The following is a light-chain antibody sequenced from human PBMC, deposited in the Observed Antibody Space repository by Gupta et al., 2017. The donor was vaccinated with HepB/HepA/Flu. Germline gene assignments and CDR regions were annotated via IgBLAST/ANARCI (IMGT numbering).Light chain of an antibody. CDR2: DAS. J-gene: IGKJ3*01. CDR1: QYVSTN. V-gene: IGKV3-15*01. Sequence: EMVMTQSPATLSVSPGERATLSCRASQYVSTNLAWYHQTPGQAPRLLIYDASTRAKGIHARFSGSGDGTEFTLTISSRQSEDFGVYYCQQENSGHPSFTFGHGTKVEIK. CDR3: QQENSGHPSFT.